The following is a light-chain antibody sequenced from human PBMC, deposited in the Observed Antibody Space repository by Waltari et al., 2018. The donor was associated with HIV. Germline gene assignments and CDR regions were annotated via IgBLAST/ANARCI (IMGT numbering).Light chain of an antibody. CDR3: SSYKTRNSVV. CDR1: TSDFNDNKY. Sequence: QSALIQLASVSGSPGQSVTIPCTGTTSDFNDNKYVSWYQQHPGRAPKLIIFEVSYRPSGVSVRFSGSQSGSTSSLTISGLQTEDEADYYCSSYKTRNSVVFGGGTELIV. V-gene: IGLV2-14*01. CDR2: EVS. J-gene: IGLJ2*01.